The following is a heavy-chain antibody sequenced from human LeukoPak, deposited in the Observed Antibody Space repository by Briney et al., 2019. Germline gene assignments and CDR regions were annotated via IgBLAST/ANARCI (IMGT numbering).Heavy chain of an antibody. CDR2: ISTDSTTK. Sequence: GGSLRLSCAASGFXFNSYSMDWVRQAPGKGLEWVSYISTDSTTKYYADSVKGRFTISRDSAKNSLYLQMNGLRDDDTAVYYCAREDDSRGFPYWGQGTLVTVSS. CDR3: AREDDSRGFPY. J-gene: IGHJ4*02. V-gene: IGHV3-48*02. CDR1: GFXFNSYS. D-gene: IGHD3-22*01.